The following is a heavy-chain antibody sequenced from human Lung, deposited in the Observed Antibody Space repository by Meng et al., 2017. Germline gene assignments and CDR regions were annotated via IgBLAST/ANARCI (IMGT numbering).Heavy chain of an antibody. D-gene: IGHD4-11*01. V-gene: IGHV4-34*01. CDR3: ARGPTTMAHDFDY. CDR2: INHSGST. CDR1: GGSFSDYY. Sequence: VQLQQGGDGLLKPSGPLSLTCVGSGGSFSDYYWSWIRQPPGKGLEWIGEINHSGSTNYNPSLESRATISVDTSQNNLSLKLSSVTAADSAVYYCARGPTTMAHDFDYWGQGTLVTVSS. J-gene: IGHJ4*02.